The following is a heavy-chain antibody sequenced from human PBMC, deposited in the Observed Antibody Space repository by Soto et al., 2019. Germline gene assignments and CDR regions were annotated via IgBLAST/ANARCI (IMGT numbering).Heavy chain of an antibody. CDR1: GGSFSNHA. V-gene: IGHV1-69*01. D-gene: IGHD3-22*01. CDR3: ARGPDRSGFYLFDF. Sequence: QVQLVQSGAEVRKPGSSVKVSCKASGGSFSNHAISWVRQAPGQGPEWMGGLIPISGTRNYAQKFRDRVTITADESMTTAYMELSSLRSEDSAVYYCARGPDRSGFYLFDFWGQGTLVTVSS. CDR2: LIPISGTR. J-gene: IGHJ4*02.